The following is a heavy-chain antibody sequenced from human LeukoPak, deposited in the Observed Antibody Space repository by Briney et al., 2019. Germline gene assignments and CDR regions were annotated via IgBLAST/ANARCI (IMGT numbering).Heavy chain of an antibody. D-gene: IGHD6-6*01. Sequence: ASVKVSCKASGYTFTSYGISWMRQAPGQGLEWMGWISAYNGNTNYAQKLQGRVTMTTDTSTSTAYMELRSLRSDDTAVYYCASAIAARLSFDIWGQGTMVTVSS. CDR1: GYTFTSYG. J-gene: IGHJ3*02. CDR3: ASAIAARLSFDI. CDR2: ISAYNGNT. V-gene: IGHV1-18*01.